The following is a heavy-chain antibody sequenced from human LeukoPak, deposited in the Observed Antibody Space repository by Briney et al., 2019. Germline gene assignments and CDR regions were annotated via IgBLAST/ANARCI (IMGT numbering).Heavy chain of an antibody. CDR1: GGSFSGHY. D-gene: IGHD6-19*01. J-gene: IGHJ4*02. Sequence: PSETLSLTCAVYGGSFSGHYWSWIRQPPGKGLEWIGEINHSGSTNYNPSLKSRVTISVDTSKNQFSLKLSSVTAADTAVYYCARSGWYQGADYWGQGTLVTVSS. V-gene: IGHV4-34*01. CDR3: ARSGWYQGADY. CDR2: INHSGST.